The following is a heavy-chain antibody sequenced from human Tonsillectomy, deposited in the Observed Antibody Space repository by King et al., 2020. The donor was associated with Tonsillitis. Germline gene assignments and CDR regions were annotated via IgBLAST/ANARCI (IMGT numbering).Heavy chain of an antibody. CDR3: AKDTRGSGGAYYDFWSGPYGMDV. D-gene: IGHD3-3*01. J-gene: IGHJ6*02. V-gene: IGHV3-30*18. CDR2: ISYDGSNK. Sequence: QLVQSGGGVVQPGRSLRLSCAASAFTFSSYGMHWVRQAPGKGLEWVAVISYDGSNKYYADSVKGRFTISRDNSKNTLHLQMNSLRAEDTAVYDCAKDTRGSGGAYYDFWSGPYGMDVWGQGARVTVSS. CDR1: AFTFSSYG.